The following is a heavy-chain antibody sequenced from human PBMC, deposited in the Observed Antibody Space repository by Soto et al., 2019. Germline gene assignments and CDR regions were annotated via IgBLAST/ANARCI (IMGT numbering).Heavy chain of an antibody. D-gene: IGHD4-17*01. CDR1: GFTFSNYN. V-gene: IGHV3-21*01. CDR2: ISGSSSYI. J-gene: IGHJ3*02. Sequence: PGGSLRLSCATSGFTFSNYNMNWVRQAQGKRLEWVSTISGSSSYIYYADSLKGRFTISRDNAKNSRYLQMNTLRAEDTAVYYCARQNNGVYTAFDIWGKGTLVTVSS. CDR3: ARQNNGVYTAFDI.